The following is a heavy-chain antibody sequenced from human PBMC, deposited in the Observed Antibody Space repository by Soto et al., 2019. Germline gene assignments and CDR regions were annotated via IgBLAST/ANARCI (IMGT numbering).Heavy chain of an antibody. CDR1: GFTVSSKY. CDR2: IQSGGTT. CDR3: ATDAWVHYYGSGALNAFDI. V-gene: IGHV3-66*01. J-gene: IGHJ3*02. Sequence: PGGSLRLSCAASGFTVSSKYMTWVRQAPGKGLEWVSLIQSGGTTYYADSVKGRFTISRDTSENTLHLQMSSLRAEDTAVYYCATDAWVHYYGSGALNAFDIWGQGTMVTVSS. D-gene: IGHD3-10*01.